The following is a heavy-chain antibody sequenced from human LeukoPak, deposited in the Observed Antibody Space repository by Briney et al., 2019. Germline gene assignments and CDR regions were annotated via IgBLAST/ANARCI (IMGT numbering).Heavy chain of an antibody. J-gene: IGHJ6*03. Sequence: SETLSLTCAVSGGSISSSSYYWSWIRQPPGKGLEWIGTMYFSGSTYYNPSLKSRVTISIDTSKNQFSLKLSSVTAADTAVYYCTRGSIAYYYMDVWGKGTTVTISS. V-gene: IGHV4-39*07. D-gene: IGHD3-22*01. CDR3: TRGSIAYYYMDV. CDR1: GGSISSSSYY. CDR2: MYFSGST.